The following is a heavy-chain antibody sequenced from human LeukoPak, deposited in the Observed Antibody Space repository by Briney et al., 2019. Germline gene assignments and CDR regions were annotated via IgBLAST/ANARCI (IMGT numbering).Heavy chain of an antibody. D-gene: IGHD6-13*01. CDR1: GYTFTSYY. V-gene: IGHV1-46*01. CDR2: INPSGGST. J-gene: IGHJ4*02. Sequence: ASVKVSCKASGYTFTSYYMHWVRQAPGQGLEWMGIINPSGGSTSYAQKFQGRVTMTRDTSTSTVYMELSSLRSEDTAVYYCARGGGGRIAAAASPSGYWGQGTLVTVSS. CDR3: ARGGGGRIAAAASPSGY.